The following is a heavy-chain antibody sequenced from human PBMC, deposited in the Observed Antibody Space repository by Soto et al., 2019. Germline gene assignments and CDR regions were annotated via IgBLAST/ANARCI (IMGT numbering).Heavy chain of an antibody. D-gene: IGHD6-19*01. Sequence: GESLKISCAASGFTFSSYAMSWVRQAPGKGLEWVSGISGSGGSTYYADSVKGRFTISRDNSKNTLYLQMNSLRAEDTAVYYCAKEEGYSSGWTEIDYWGQGTLVTVSS. J-gene: IGHJ4*02. V-gene: IGHV3-23*01. CDR3: AKEEGYSSGWTEIDY. CDR2: ISGSGGST. CDR1: GFTFSSYA.